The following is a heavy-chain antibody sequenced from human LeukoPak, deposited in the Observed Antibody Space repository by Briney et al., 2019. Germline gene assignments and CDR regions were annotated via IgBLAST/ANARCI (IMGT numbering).Heavy chain of an antibody. V-gene: IGHV1-46*01. CDR1: GYTFTSYY. D-gene: IGHD3-10*01. Sequence: ASVKVSCKASGYTFTSYYMHWVRQAAGPGLEWMGIINPSGGSTSYAQKFQGRVTMTRDTSTSTVYMELSSLRSEDTAVYYCASGYRTYGSGSYLDYWGQGTLVTVSS. CDR3: ASGYRTYGSGSYLDY. CDR2: INPSGGST. J-gene: IGHJ4*02.